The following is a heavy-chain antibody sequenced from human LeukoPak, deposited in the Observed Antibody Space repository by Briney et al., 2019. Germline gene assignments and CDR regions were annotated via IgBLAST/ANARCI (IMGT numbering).Heavy chain of an antibody. D-gene: IGHD6-13*01. Sequence: GGSLRLSCAASGFNFNNYGMHWVRQAPGKGLEWVGLIMFDGGNRFYTDSVKGRFTTSRDNSKNTLFLHMNSLSAEDTAIYYCAKEEISTAGPFDFWGQGALVIVSS. V-gene: IGHV3-30*02. CDR3: AKEEISTAGPFDF. CDR1: GFNFNNYG. J-gene: IGHJ4*02. CDR2: IMFDGGNR.